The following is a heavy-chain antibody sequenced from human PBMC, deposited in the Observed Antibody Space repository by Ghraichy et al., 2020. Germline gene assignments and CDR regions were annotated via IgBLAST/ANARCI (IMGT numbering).Heavy chain of an antibody. Sequence: ASVKVSCKASGYTFTSYGISWVRQAPGQGLEWMGWISAYNGNTNYAQKLQGRVTMTTDTSTSTAYMELRSLRSDDTAVYYCARDLEGGVRFLEWLPAKTYYYYYGMDVWGQGTTVTVSS. V-gene: IGHV1-18*01. CDR3: ARDLEGGVRFLEWLPAKTYYYYYGMDV. D-gene: IGHD3-3*01. J-gene: IGHJ6*02. CDR1: GYTFTSYG. CDR2: ISAYNGNT.